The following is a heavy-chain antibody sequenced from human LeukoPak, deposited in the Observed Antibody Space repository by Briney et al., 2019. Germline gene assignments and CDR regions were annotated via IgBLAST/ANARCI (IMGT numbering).Heavy chain of an antibody. Sequence: PGGSLRLSCAASGFTFSSYGMHWVRQAPGKGLEWVAVIWYDGSNKYYADSVKGRFTISRDNSKNTLYLQMNSLRAEDTAVYYCARESYSSSWSLDYWGQGTLVTVSS. CDR1: GFTFSSYG. CDR3: ARESYSSSWSLDY. D-gene: IGHD6-13*01. CDR2: IWYDGSNK. V-gene: IGHV3-33*01. J-gene: IGHJ4*02.